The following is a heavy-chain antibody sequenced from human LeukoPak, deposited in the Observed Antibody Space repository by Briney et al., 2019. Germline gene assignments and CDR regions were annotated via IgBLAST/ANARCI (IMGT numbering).Heavy chain of an antibody. Sequence: SETLSLTCTVSGGSITSGSYYWSWIRQPAGKGLEWIGRIYTSGSTNYNPSLKSRVTMSVDTSKNQFSLKLSSVTAADTAVYYCARDLGDGDYDNWFDPWGQGTLVTVSS. CDR1: GGSITSGSYY. CDR2: IYTSGST. J-gene: IGHJ5*02. D-gene: IGHD4-17*01. V-gene: IGHV4-61*02. CDR3: ARDLGDGDYDNWFDP.